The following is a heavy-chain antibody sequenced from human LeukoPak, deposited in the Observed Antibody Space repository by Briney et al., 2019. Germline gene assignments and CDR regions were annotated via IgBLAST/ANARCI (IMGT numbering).Heavy chain of an antibody. V-gene: IGHV4-34*01. Sequence: SETLSLTCAVYGGSFSGYYWSWIRQPPGKGLEWIGEINHSGSTNYNPSLKSRVTISVDTSKNQFSLRLSSVTAADTAVYYCTRAPYCSSTSCYEGGAYWGQGTLVTVSS. CDR2: INHSGST. CDR3: TRAPYCSSTSCYEGGAY. J-gene: IGHJ4*02. CDR1: GGSFSGYY. D-gene: IGHD2-2*01.